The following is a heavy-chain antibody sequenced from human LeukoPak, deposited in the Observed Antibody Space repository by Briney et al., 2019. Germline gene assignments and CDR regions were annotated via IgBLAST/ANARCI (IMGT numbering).Heavy chain of an antibody. Sequence: GSLSLSCAASGFPFSQYWMSWVRPAPGKGPEWVANIKHDGREKQDGSEKNYVDSVKGRFTISRDNAKNSLYLQMNSLRAEDTAVYYCARSGRGVDSFYFYMDVWGKGTTVTVSS. CDR1: GFPFSQYW. V-gene: IGHV3-7*01. CDR3: ARSGRGVDSFYFYMDV. CDR2: IKHDGREKQDGSEK. J-gene: IGHJ6*03. D-gene: IGHD3-10*01.